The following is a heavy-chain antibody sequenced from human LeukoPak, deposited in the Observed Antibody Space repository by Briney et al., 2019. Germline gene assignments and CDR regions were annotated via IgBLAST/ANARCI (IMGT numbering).Heavy chain of an antibody. J-gene: IGHJ4*02. CDR3: TARVVTTNEF. V-gene: IGHV3-15*01. D-gene: IGHD2-21*02. CDR2: VKSIRDGGTT. Sequence: PGGCLRLSCLGSGFTFNEAYMKWVCQAPGKGLEWVGRVKSIRDGGTTDETAPVKGRFTIARDDTKRTVYLQMNSLKTEDTAVYFCTARVVTTNEFWGQGTLVTVSS. CDR1: GFTFNEAY.